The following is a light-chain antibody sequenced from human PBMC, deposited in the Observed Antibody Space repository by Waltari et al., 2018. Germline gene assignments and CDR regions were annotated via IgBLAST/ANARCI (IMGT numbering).Light chain of an antibody. Sequence: EIVMSQTPLSLSITPGEQASMSCRSSQSLLHSDGYTYLYWFLQKAMPVSTLLSYEVSSRFSGVPDRFSGSGSGTDFTLKISRVEAEDFGVDYGMQDAQDPPELTFSGGTKVEIK. CDR1: QSLLHSDGYTY. V-gene: IGKV2D-26*03. CDR3: MQDAQDPPELT. CDR2: EVS. J-gene: IGKJ4*01.